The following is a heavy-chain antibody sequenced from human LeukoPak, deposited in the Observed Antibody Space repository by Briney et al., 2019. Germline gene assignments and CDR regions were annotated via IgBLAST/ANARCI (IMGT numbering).Heavy chain of an antibody. J-gene: IGHJ4*02. V-gene: IGHV3-23*01. CDR3: AKDPVADLEYFDY. CDR1: GFTLSSYA. Sequence: GGSLRLSCAASGFTLSSYAMTWVRQAPGRGLEWVSSVDGGGGGTYYADSVKGRFTISRDNSKNTLYLQMNSLRAEDTAVYYCAKDPVADLEYFDYWGQGTLVTVSS. CDR2: VDGGGGGT. D-gene: IGHD6-19*01.